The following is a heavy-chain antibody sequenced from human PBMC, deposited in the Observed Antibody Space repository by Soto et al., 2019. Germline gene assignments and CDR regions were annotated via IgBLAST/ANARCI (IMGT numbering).Heavy chain of an antibody. CDR3: AKVIVARGGMDV. Sequence: EVQLLGSGGGLVQPGGSLRLSCAASGFTFSSYAMSWVRQAPGKGLEWVSAISGSAITTYYADSVKGRFTISRDNSKNTVYLQMNSLRAEDTAIYYCAKVIVARGGMDVWGRGTTVTVSS. CDR2: ISGSAITT. D-gene: IGHD6-6*01. V-gene: IGHV3-23*01. J-gene: IGHJ6*02. CDR1: GFTFSSYA.